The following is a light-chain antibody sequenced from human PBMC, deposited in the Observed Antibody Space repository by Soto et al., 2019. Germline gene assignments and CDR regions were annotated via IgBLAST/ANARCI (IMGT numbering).Light chain of an antibody. V-gene: IGLV1-40*01. CDR1: SSNIGASYE. CDR3: QSYDSSLSASYV. Sequence: QTVVTQPPSVSGAPGQRVTISCTGSSSNIGASYEVHWYQHLPGKAPKLLIYGNTNRPSGVPDRFSGSKSGTSASLAITGLQAEDEADYYCQSYDSSLSASYVFGGGTKLTVL. J-gene: IGLJ1*01. CDR2: GNT.